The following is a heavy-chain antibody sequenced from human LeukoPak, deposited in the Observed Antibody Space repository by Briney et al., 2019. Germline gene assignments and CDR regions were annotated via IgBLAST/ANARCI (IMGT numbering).Heavy chain of an antibody. V-gene: IGHV1-69*13. CDR1: GGTFSSYA. J-gene: IGHJ6*02. Sequence: ASVKVSCKASGGTFSSYAISWVRQAPGQGLEWMGGIIPIFGTANYAQKFQGRVTITADESTSTAYMELSSLRSEDTAVYYCARRGYSCGPSYYYGMDVWGQGTTVTVSS. D-gene: IGHD5-18*01. CDR2: IIPIFGTA. CDR3: ARRGYSCGPSYYYGMDV.